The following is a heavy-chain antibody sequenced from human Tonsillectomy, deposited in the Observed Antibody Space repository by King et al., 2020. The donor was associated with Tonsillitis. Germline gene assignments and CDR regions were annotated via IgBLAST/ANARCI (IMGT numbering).Heavy chain of an antibody. CDR3: ARDNSDLMTMVRGVHYYGMDV. V-gene: IGHV3-21*01. CDR1: GFTFSSYS. CDR2: ISSSSSYI. D-gene: IGHD3-10*01. J-gene: IGHJ6*02. Sequence: VQLVESGGGLVKPGGSLRLSCAASGFTFSSYSMNWVRQAPGKGLEWVSSISSSSSYIYYADSVKGRFTISRDNAKNSLYLQMNSLRAEDTAVYYCARDNSDLMTMVRGVHYYGMDVWGQGTTVTVSS.